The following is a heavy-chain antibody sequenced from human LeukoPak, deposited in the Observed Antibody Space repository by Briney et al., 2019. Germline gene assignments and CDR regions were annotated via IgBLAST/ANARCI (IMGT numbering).Heavy chain of an antibody. Sequence: GGSLRLSCAASGFTCSRYCMSWVRQAPGKGLEWVATIKQDGSEKYYVDSVKGRFTISRDNTKNSLYLQMSSLRAEETAVYYCARDADLGATISGAFDMWGQGTMVTVSS. CDR2: IKQDGSEK. D-gene: IGHD5-24*01. CDR1: GFTCSRYC. V-gene: IGHV3-7*01. CDR3: ARDADLGATISGAFDM. J-gene: IGHJ3*02.